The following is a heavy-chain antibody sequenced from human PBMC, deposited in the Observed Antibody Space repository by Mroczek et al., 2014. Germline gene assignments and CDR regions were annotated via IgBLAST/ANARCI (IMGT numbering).Heavy chain of an antibody. CDR1: GFTFSNYA. V-gene: IGHV3-23*01. CDR3: AKPDCSSTSCYSHYYYGMDV. D-gene: IGHD2-2*01. Sequence: EVQLLESGGGLVQPGGSLRLSCAASGFTFSNYAMSWVRQAPGKGLAWVSAISGSGGSTYYADSVRGRFTISRDNSENTLYLQMNNLRAEDTAVYYCAKPDCSSTSCYSHYYYGMDVWGQGTTVTVSS. J-gene: IGHJ6*02. CDR2: ISGSGGST.